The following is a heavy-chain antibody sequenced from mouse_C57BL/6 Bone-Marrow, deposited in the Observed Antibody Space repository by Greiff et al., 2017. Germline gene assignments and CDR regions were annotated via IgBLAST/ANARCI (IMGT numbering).Heavy chain of an antibody. J-gene: IGHJ3*01. CDR2: IYPRSGNP. D-gene: IGHD1-1*01. CDR3: ARPHYGSSPAWFAY. V-gene: IGHV1-81*01. CDR1: GYTFTSYG. Sequence: VQLQQSGAELARPGASVKLSCKASGYTFTSYGISWVKQRPGQGLEWIGEIYPRSGNPYYNEKFKGKAKLTADKSSSTAYMELRSLTSEDSAFYFCARPHYGSSPAWFAYWGQGTLVTVSA.